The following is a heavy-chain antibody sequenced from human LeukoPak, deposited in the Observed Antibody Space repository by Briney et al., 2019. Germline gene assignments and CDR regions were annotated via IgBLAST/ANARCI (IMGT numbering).Heavy chain of an antibody. V-gene: IGHV1-3*01. CDR1: GYTFTSYA. Sequence: ASVKVSCKASGYTFTSYAMHWVRQAPGQRLEWMGWINAGNGNTKYSQKFQGRVTMTEDTSTDTAYMELSSLRSEDTAVYYCATPGGYDYRHFDYWGQGTLVTVSS. CDR3: ATPGGYDYRHFDY. D-gene: IGHD5-12*01. J-gene: IGHJ4*02. CDR2: INAGNGNT.